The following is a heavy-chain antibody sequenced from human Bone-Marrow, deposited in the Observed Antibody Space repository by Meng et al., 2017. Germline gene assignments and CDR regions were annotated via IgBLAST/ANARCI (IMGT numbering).Heavy chain of an antibody. D-gene: IGHD1-26*01. CDR2: ISAYNGNT. V-gene: IGHV1-18*01. CDR3: ARVIAVGASPGFDP. CDR1: GYTFTSYG. Sequence: VQVVQSGAEVKQPWASVERALQASGYTFTSYGISGVRQAPGKGLEWMGWISAYNGNTNYAQKLQGRVTMTTDTSTSTAYMELRSLRSDDTAVYYCARVIAVGASPGFDPWGRGTLVTVSS. J-gene: IGHJ5*02.